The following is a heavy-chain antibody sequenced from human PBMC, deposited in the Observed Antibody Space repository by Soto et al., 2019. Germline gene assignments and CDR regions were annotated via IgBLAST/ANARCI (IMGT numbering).Heavy chain of an antibody. D-gene: IGHD2-2*01. CDR2: ISGSGGST. CDR1: GFTFSSYA. V-gene: IGHV3-23*01. CDR3: AKTGLYCSSTSCHRISYYYYMDV. J-gene: IGHJ6*03. Sequence: PGGSLRLSCAASGFTFSSYAMSWVRQAPGKGLEWVSAISGSGGSTYYADSVKGRFTISRDNSKNTLYLQMNSLRAEDTAVYYCAKTGLYCSSTSCHRISYYYYMDVWGKGTTVTVSS.